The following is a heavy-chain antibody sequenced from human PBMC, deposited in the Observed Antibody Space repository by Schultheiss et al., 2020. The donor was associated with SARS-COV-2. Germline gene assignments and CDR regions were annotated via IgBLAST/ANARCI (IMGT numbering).Heavy chain of an antibody. Sequence: GSLRLSCAVSGGSISSYYWSWIRQPPGKGLEWIGYIYYSGSTNYNPSLKSQVTISVDTSKNQFSLKLSSVTAADTAVYYCARGGAYGSGSYFDYWGQGTLVTVSS. J-gene: IGHJ4*02. CDR2: IYYSGST. CDR3: ARGGAYGSGSYFDY. CDR1: GGSISSYY. D-gene: IGHD3-10*01. V-gene: IGHV4-59*12.